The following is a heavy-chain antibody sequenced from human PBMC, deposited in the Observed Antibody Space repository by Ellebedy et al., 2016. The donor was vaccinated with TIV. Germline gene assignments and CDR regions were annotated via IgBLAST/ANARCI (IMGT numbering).Heavy chain of an antibody. D-gene: IGHD3-22*01. Sequence: GESLKISCKGSGYSFTNYWIAWVRQMPETGLEWMGIIYPGNFDTKYSPSFQGQVTISTDRSSNTAYLQWNSLQASDSAMYYCARRSSGYSTTPFEFWGQGTLVTVSA. CDR1: GYSFTNYW. J-gene: IGHJ4*02. CDR2: IYPGNFDT. CDR3: ARRSSGYSTTPFEF. V-gene: IGHV5-51*01.